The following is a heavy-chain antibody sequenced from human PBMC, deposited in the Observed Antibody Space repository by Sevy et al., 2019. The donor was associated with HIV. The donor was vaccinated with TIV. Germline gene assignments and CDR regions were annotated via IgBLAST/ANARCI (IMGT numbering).Heavy chain of an antibody. CDR2: IYSGTNT. CDR1: GFNVSSNY. Sequence: GGSLRLSCAASGFNVSSNYMNWVRQAPGKGLEWVSVIYSGTNTYYADSVKGRFTISRDTSKNTLYLQMNSLRAEDTAVYYCARDRITYYYDSSGHYTSGYGMDVWGQGTTVTISS. V-gene: IGHV3-53*01. J-gene: IGHJ6*02. CDR3: ARDRITYYYDSSGHYTSGYGMDV. D-gene: IGHD3-22*01.